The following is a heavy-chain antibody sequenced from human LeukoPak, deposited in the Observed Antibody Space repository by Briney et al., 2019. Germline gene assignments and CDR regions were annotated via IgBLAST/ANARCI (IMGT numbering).Heavy chain of an antibody. CDR2: INHSGST. CDR1: GGSFSGYY. D-gene: IGHD3-3*01. CDR3: ARDITIFGVVNPAEGYFDY. Sequence: SETLSLTCAVYGGSFSGYYWSWIRQPPGKGLEWIGEINHSGSTNYDPSLKSRVTISVDTSKNQFSLKLSSVTAADTAVYYCARDITIFGVVNPAEGYFDYWGQGTLVTVSS. V-gene: IGHV4-34*01. J-gene: IGHJ4*02.